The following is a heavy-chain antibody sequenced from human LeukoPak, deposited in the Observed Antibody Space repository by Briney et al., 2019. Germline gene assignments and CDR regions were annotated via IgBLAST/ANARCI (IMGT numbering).Heavy chain of an antibody. J-gene: IGHJ5*02. D-gene: IGHD3-22*01. Sequence: ASVKVSCKASGYTFTSYYMHWVRQAPGQGLEWMGIINPSGGSTSYAQKFQGRVTMTRDTSTSTVYMELSSLRSEDTAVYYCASSPYYYDSAPQWFDPWGQGTLVTISS. CDR1: GYTFTSYY. CDR3: ASSPYYYDSAPQWFDP. CDR2: INPSGGST. V-gene: IGHV1-46*01.